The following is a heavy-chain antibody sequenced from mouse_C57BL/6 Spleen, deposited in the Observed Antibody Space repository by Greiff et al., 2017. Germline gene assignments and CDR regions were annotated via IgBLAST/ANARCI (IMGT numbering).Heavy chain of an antibody. Sequence: LVESGPELVKPGASVKISCKASGYSFTDYNMNWVKQSNGKSLEWIGVINPNYGTTSYNQKFKGKATLTVDQSSSTAYMQLNSLTSEDSAVYYCARWDYDGFYYAMDDWGQGTSVTVSS. J-gene: IGHJ4*01. CDR2: INPNYGTT. CDR1: GYSFTDYN. D-gene: IGHD2-4*01. V-gene: IGHV1-39*01. CDR3: ARWDYDGFYYAMDD.